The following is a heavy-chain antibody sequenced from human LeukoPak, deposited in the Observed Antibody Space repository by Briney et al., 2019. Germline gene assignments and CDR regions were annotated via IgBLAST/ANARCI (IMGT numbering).Heavy chain of an antibody. Sequence: GGSLRLSCAASGFTFSSYAMHWVRQAPGKGLEWVAVISYDGSNKYYADSVKGRFTISRDNSKNTLYLQMNSLRAEDTAVYYCAREFAFWSGYYTNWGQGTLVTVSS. D-gene: IGHD3-3*01. J-gene: IGHJ4*02. V-gene: IGHV3-30*04. CDR1: GFTFSSYA. CDR3: AREFAFWSGYYTN. CDR2: ISYDGSNK.